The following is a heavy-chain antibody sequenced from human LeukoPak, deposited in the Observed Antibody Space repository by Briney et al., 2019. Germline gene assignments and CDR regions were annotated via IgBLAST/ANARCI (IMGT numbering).Heavy chain of an antibody. D-gene: IGHD3-22*01. CDR2: IYHSGST. CDR3: ARGTYYYDSSGVYYFDY. CDR1: GGSISSGGYS. V-gene: IGHV4-30-2*01. Sequence: KSSETLSLTCAVSGGSISSGGYSRSWIRQPPGKGLEWLGYIYHSGSTYYNPSLKSRVTISVDTSKNQFSLKLSSVTAADTAVYYCARGTYYYDSSGVYYFDYWGQGTLVTVSS. J-gene: IGHJ4*02.